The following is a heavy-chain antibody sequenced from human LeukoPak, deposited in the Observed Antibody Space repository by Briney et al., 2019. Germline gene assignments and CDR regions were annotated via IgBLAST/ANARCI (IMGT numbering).Heavy chain of an antibody. Sequence: SETLSLTCTVSVGSFRSYYWTWIGQPPGRGLEWIGYIYYSGSTNYNPSLKSRVTISVDTSKNQFSLKLSSVTAADTAVYYCASLYGSGNTDVWGKGTTVTVSS. CDR1: VGSFRSYY. V-gene: IGHV4-59*01. D-gene: IGHD3-10*01. CDR2: IYYSGST. J-gene: IGHJ6*03. CDR3: ASLYGSGNTDV.